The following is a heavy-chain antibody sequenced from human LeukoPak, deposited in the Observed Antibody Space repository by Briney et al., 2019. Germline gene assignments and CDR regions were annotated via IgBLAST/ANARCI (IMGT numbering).Heavy chain of an antibody. J-gene: IGHJ4*02. CDR1: GFTFSSYA. Sequence: GGSLRLSCAASGFTFSSYAMSWVRQAPGKGLEWVSAISGSGGSTYYADSVKGRFTISRDNSKNTLYLQMNSLRAEDTAVYYCAKGLKWDIVVVVAATAGGYWGQGTLVTVSS. D-gene: IGHD2-15*01. CDR2: ISGSGGST. V-gene: IGHV3-23*01. CDR3: AKGLKWDIVVVVAATAGGY.